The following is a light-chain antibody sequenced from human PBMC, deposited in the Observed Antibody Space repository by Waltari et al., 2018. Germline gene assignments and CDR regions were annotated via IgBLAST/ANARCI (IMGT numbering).Light chain of an antibody. Sequence: QSALTQPASVSGSPGQSITISCTGTSSYVGGYNYVSWYQQHPVKAPKRMIFDVNNTPSGVSNRFSGSKSGNTAALTISGLQAEDEADYYCSAYISSSTLELFGGGTRLTVL. CDR1: SSYVGGYNY. CDR2: DVN. CDR3: SAYISSSTLEL. V-gene: IGLV2-14*03. J-gene: IGLJ2*01.